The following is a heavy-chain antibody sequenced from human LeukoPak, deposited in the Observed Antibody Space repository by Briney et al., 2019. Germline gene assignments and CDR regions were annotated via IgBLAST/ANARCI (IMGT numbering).Heavy chain of an antibody. V-gene: IGHV1-69*04. D-gene: IGHD5-24*01. CDR3: ARDGEMATIYFDY. Sequence: AASVKVSCKASGGTFSSYALSWVRQAPGQGLERMGTIIPIVGIANYAQKFQGRATITADKSTSTAYMELSSLRSEDTAVYYCARDGEMATIYFDYWGQGTLVTVFS. J-gene: IGHJ4*02. CDR2: IIPIVGIA. CDR1: GGTFSSYA.